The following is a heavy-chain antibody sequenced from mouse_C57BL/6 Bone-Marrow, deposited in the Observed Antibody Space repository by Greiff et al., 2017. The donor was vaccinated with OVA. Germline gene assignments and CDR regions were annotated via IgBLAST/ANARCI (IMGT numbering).Heavy chain of an antibody. J-gene: IGHJ4*01. CDR2: IYPGSGNT. CDR3: AREDYGIAMDY. Sequence: VQRVESGAELVRPGASVKLSCKASGYTFTDYYINWVKQRPGQGLEWIARIYPGSGNTYYNEKFKGKATLTAEKSSSTAYMQLSSLTSEDSAVYFCAREDYGIAMDYWGQGTSVTVSS. V-gene: IGHV1-76*01. D-gene: IGHD1-1*01. CDR1: GYTFTDYY.